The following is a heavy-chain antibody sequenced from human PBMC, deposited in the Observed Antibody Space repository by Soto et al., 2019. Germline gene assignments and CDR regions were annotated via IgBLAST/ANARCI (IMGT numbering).Heavy chain of an antibody. CDR3: AKDQAAAGTISRYFQD. CDR1: GFTFSSYA. J-gene: IGHJ1*01. D-gene: IGHD6-13*01. Sequence: PGGSLRLSCAASGFTFSSYAMSWVRQAPGKGLEWVSGISGGGGTTHYADSVKGRFTISRDNSKNTLYLQVNSLRAEDTAVYYCAKDQAAAGTISRYFQDWGQGTLVTVSS. V-gene: IGHV3-23*01. CDR2: ISGGGGTT.